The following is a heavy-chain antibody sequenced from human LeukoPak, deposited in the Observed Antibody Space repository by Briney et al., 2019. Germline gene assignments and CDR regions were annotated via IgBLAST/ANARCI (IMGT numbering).Heavy chain of an antibody. D-gene: IGHD3-10*01. CDR1: RYTFTNYG. CDR3: ARVIGVWFGESYDY. V-gene: IGHV1-18*01. Sequence: GASVKVSCKASRYTFTNYGISWVRQAPGQGLEWLGWISAYNGNTNYAQKLQGRVTMTTDTSTSTAYMELRSLRSDDTAVYYCARVIGVWFGESYDYWGQGTLVTVSS. J-gene: IGHJ4*02. CDR2: ISAYNGNT.